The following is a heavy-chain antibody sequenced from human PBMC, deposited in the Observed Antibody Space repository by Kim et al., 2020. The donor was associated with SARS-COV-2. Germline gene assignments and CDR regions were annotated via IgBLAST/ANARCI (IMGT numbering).Heavy chain of an antibody. Sequence: GGSLRLSCAASGFTFSSYSMNWVRQAPGKGLEWVSYISSSSSTIYYADSVKGRFTISRDNAKNSLYLQMNSLRDEDTAVYYCARDSYSSGWHNLAANPYFDDWGQGTLVTVSS. J-gene: IGHJ4*02. CDR3: ARDSYSSGWHNLAANPYFDD. D-gene: IGHD6-19*01. CDR1: GFTFSSYS. CDR2: ISSSSSTI. V-gene: IGHV3-48*02.